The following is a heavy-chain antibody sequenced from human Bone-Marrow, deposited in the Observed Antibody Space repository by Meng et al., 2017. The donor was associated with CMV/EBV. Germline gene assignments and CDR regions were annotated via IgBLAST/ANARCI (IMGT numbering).Heavy chain of an antibody. Sequence: GESLKISCAASGFTFSSYAMYWVRQAPGKGLEWVAVISYDGSNKYYADSVKGRFTISRDNSKNTLYLQMNSLRAEDTAVYYCARGGNFLTWGMDVWGQGPTVTGSS. V-gene: IGHV3-30*04. CDR1: GFTFSSYA. CDR2: ISYDGSNK. J-gene: IGHJ6*01. D-gene: IGHD3-9*01. CDR3: ARGGNFLTWGMDV.